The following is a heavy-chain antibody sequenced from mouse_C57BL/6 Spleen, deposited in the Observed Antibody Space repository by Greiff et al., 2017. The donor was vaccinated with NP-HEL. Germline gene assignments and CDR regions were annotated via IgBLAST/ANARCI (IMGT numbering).Heavy chain of an antibody. CDR1: GYTFTSYW. D-gene: IGHD1-1*01. V-gene: IGHV1-53*01. Sequence: QVQLQQSGTELVKPGASVKLSCKASGYTFTSYWMHWVKQRPGQGLEWIGNINPSNGGTNYNEKFKSKATLTVDKSSSTAYMQLSSLTSEDSAVYYCARGGVITTVAFDYWGQGTTLTVSS. CDR3: ARGGVITTVAFDY. J-gene: IGHJ2*01. CDR2: INPSNGGT.